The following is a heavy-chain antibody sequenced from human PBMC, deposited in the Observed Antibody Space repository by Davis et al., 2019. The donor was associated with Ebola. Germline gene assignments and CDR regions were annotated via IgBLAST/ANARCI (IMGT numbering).Heavy chain of an antibody. J-gene: IGHJ5*01. CDR1: GGSISSGGYS. V-gene: IGHV4-30-2*01. Sequence: PSETLSLTCAVSGGSISSGGYSWSWIRQPPGKGLEWIGYIYHSGSTYYNPSLKSRVTISLDRSKNQFSLKLSSVTAADTALYYCARDHHGFDSWGQGTLVTVSS. CDR2: IYHSGST. CDR3: ARDHHGFDS.